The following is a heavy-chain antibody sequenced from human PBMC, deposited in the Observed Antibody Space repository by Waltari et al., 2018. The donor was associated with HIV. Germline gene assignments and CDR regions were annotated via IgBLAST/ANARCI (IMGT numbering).Heavy chain of an antibody. D-gene: IGHD2-8*02. J-gene: IGHJ4*02. CDR2: IRSKAYGGTT. V-gene: IGHV3-49*05. CDR3: TRAPDLKYCFDY. Sequence: EVQLVESGGGLVKPGRSLRLSCTTSGFTFADYAVSWFRQAPGKGLEWVGFIRSKAYGGTTEYAASVKGRFTISRDDSKSIAYLQMNSLKTEDSALYYCTRAPDLKYCFDYWGQGTLVTVSS. CDR1: GFTFADYA.